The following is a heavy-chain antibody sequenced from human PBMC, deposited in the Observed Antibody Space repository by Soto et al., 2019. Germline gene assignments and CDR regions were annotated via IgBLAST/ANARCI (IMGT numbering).Heavy chain of an antibody. Sequence: PSETLSLTCTVSGGSISSGDYFWCWIRQPPGKGLEWIGYIYYSGSTYYNPSLKSRVTISVDTPQNQFSLKLRCVTASDTAVYSCVSGGDNFSGGSCYALIGFDPRAQRTPVTVSS. CDR3: VSGGDNFSGGSCYALIGFDP. D-gene: IGHD2-15*01. CDR2: IYYSGST. V-gene: IGHV4-30-4*02. J-gene: IGHJ5*02. CDR1: GGSISSGDYF.